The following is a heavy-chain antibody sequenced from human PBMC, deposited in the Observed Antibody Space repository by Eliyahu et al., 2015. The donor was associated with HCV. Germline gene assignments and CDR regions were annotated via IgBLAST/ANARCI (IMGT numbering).Heavy chain of an antibody. CDR2: ISGSGGST. Sequence: EVQLLESGGGLVQPGGSLRLSCAASGFTFSIYAMSWVRQAPGKGLEWVSAISGSGGSTYYADSVKGRFTISRDNSKSTLFLQMNNLRAEDTAMYYCAKENYGDYAGSSVLEGSYNWFDPWGQGTLVTVSS. CDR3: AKENYGDYAGSSVLEGSYNWFDP. J-gene: IGHJ5*02. D-gene: IGHD4-17*01. V-gene: IGHV3-23*01. CDR1: GFTFSIYA.